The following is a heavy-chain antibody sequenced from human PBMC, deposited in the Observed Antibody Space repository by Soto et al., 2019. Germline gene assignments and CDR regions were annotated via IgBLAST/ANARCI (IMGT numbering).Heavy chain of an antibody. Sequence: SETMSLTCAVYCGTCSGFYWRWIRQPPGKGLEWIGEINHSGSTNYNPSLKSRVTISVDTSKNQFSLKLSSVTAADTAVYYCARGVYNTIFGVVSLDYWGQGTLVTVSS. CDR1: CGTCSGFY. CDR3: ARGVYNTIFGVVSLDY. D-gene: IGHD3-3*01. J-gene: IGHJ4*02. CDR2: INHSGST. V-gene: IGHV4-34*01.